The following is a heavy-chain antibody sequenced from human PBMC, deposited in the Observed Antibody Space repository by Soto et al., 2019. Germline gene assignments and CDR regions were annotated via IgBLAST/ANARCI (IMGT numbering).Heavy chain of an antibody. V-gene: IGHV4-61*01. CDR2: IYYLGNT. J-gene: IGHJ4*02. CDR3: ATTVSGNMMFGY. Sequence: QVQLQESGPGLVKPSETLSLTCTVSGGSVSSGSHYWSWIRQPPGKGLEWIGQIYYLGNTNYNASPQIRLTLALGTGTNRCSLELSAFPTADTAVYYCATTVSGNMMFGYWGQRTLVTVSS. CDR1: GGSVSSGSHY. D-gene: IGHD4-17*01.